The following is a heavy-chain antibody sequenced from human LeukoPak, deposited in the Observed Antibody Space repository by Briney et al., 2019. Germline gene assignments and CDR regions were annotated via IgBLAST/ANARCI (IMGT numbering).Heavy chain of an antibody. CDR3: ARTKRDSGYAFDY. J-gene: IGHJ4*02. D-gene: IGHD5-12*01. Sequence: GGSLRLSCAASGFTVSSNYMSWVRQAPGKGLEWVSVIYSGGSTYYADSVKGRFTISRDNAKNSLYLQMNSLRAEDTAVYYCARTKRDSGYAFDYWGQGTLVTVSS. V-gene: IGHV3-66*01. CDR1: GFTVSSNY. CDR2: IYSGGST.